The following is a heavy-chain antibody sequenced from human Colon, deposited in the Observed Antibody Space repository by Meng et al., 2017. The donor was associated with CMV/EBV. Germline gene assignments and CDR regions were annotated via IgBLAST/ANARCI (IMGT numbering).Heavy chain of an antibody. D-gene: IGHD2-2*01. CDR1: GFTFSSYA. CDR3: AKDRGVIVVVPAAIFDY. CDR2: ISGSGGST. J-gene: IGHJ4*02. V-gene: IGHV3-23*01. Sequence: GESLKISCAASGFTFSSYAMSWVRQAPGKGLEWVSAISGSGGSTYYADSVKGRFTISRDHSKNTLYLQMNSLRAEDTAVYYCAKDRGVIVVVPAAIFDYWGQGTLVTVSS.